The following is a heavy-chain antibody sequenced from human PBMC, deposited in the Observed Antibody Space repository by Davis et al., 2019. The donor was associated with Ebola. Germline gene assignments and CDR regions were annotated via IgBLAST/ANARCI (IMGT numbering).Heavy chain of an antibody. V-gene: IGHV3-30*03. CDR1: GFSFSGYW. CDR2: IIYDGSNK. J-gene: IGHJ4*02. CDR3: ARFDSTWID. D-gene: IGHD2/OR15-2a*01. Sequence: GGSLRLSCATSGFSFSGYWMHWVRQGPGKGLEWVAVIIYDGSNKQYADSVKGRFPIPRDNSKNTMYLQMNSLRIEDTAVYYCARFDSTWIDWGQGTLVTVSP.